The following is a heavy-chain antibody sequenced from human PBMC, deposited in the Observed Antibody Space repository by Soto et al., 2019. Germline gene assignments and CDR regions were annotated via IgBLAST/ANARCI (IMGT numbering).Heavy chain of an antibody. CDR3: ARDVSVMTSVVGF. CDR2: ITPMIGTT. CDR1: GGTFYTYA. Sequence: QVHLVQSGAEVKRPGSSVSVSCRASGGTFYTYAFTWVLQASGQGLEWMGGITPMIGTTKYAQKFHGRVTFSAEESASTAYMELSNLRSDDTAVYYGARDVSVMTSVVGFWGQGTLITVSS. V-gene: IGHV1-69*01. J-gene: IGHJ4*02. D-gene: IGHD3-3*01.